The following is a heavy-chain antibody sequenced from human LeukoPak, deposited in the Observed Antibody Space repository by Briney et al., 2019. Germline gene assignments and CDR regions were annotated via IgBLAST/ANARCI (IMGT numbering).Heavy chain of an antibody. J-gene: IGHJ4*02. V-gene: IGHV1-8*01. CDR3: ARDRGSGSYSFDY. CDR1: GYTFTSYD. Sequence: ASVKVSCKASGYTFTSYDINWVRQAPGQGLEWMGWMNANRGNTGYAQKFQGRVTMTRDTSTSTAYMEVSSLRSEDTAVYYCARDRGSGSYSFDYWGQGTLVTVSS. D-gene: IGHD3-10*01. CDR2: MNANRGNT.